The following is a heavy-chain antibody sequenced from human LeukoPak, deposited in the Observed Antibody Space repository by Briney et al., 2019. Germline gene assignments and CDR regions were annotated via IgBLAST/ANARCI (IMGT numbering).Heavy chain of an antibody. Sequence: GSLRLSCAASGFTFSSYWMSWVRQAPGKGLEWVANIKQDGSEKYYVDSVKGRFTISRDNSKNTLYLQMNSLRAEDTAVYYCASEPGFTMVRGVTLGSWGQGTLVTVSS. V-gene: IGHV3-7*01. CDR1: GFTFSSYW. CDR3: ASEPGFTMVRGVTLGS. CDR2: IKQDGSEK. J-gene: IGHJ5*02. D-gene: IGHD3-10*01.